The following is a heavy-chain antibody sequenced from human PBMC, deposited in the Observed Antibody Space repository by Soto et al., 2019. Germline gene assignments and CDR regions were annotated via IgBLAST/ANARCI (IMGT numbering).Heavy chain of an antibody. J-gene: IGHJ4*02. D-gene: IGHD2-15*01. Sequence: QVQLVQSGAEVKKPGSSVKVSCKASGGTFSSYAISWVRQAPGQGLEWMGGIIPIFGTANYAQKFQGRVTITADESTSTAYMELSSLRSEDTAVYYCARATRGPGYCSGGSCYSVDYWGQGTLVTVSS. CDR1: GGTFSSYA. CDR3: ARATRGPGYCSGGSCYSVDY. CDR2: IIPIFGTA. V-gene: IGHV1-69*01.